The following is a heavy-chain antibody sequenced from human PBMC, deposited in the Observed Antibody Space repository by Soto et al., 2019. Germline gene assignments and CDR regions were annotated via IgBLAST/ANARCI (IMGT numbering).Heavy chain of an antibody. Sequence: PWGSLRLSCAASGFTFCSYAITWGRHSPFKGLESVAGLYGNSGGIQYADSVRGRFTIFRDNSNNIVFLHMRSLRVEDTAVYFCAKDAVAGDGLWLMDHWGQGTLVTVSS. CDR2: LYGNSGGI. CDR1: GFTFCSYA. V-gene: IGHV3-23*01. D-gene: IGHD2-21*02. CDR3: AKDAVAGDGLWLMDH. J-gene: IGHJ4*02.